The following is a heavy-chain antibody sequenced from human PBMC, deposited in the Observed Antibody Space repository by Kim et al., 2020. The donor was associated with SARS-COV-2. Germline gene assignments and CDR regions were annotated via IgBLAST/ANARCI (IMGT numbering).Heavy chain of an antibody. D-gene: IGHD2-15*01. V-gene: IGHV3-7*01. CDR1: GFTFSSYW. CDR3: ATGPVVDYFDY. Sequence: GGSLRLSCAASGFTFSSYWMSWVRQAAGKGLEWVANIKQDGSEKYYVDSVKGRFTISRDNAKNSLYLQMNSLRAEDTAVYYCATGPVVDYFDYWGQGTLVTVSS. CDR2: IKQDGSEK. J-gene: IGHJ4*02.